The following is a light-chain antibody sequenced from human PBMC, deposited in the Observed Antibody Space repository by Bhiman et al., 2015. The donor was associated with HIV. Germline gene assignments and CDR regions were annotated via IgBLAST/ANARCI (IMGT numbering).Light chain of an antibody. V-gene: IGLV2-14*03. CDR3: AAWDDSLSGGV. CDR2: DVS. J-gene: IGLJ3*02. Sequence: QSALAQPASVSGSPGQSITISCSGTNSDVGGYDSVSWYQHYPGKAPKLMIYDVSKRPSGVSNRFSGSKSGTSASLAISGLQAEDEADYYCAAWDDSLSGGVFGGGTKLTVL. CDR1: NSDVGGYDS.